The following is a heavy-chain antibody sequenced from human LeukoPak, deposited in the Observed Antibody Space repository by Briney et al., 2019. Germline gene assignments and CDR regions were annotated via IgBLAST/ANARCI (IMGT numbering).Heavy chain of an antibody. D-gene: IGHD3-10*01. Sequence: ASVKVSCKASGYTFTGYYMHWVRQAPGQGLEWMGWINPNSGGTNYAQKFQGRVTMTRDTSISTAYMGLSRLRSDDTAVYYCAKDYYGSGSYYQFGYWGQGTLVTVSS. V-gene: IGHV1-2*02. J-gene: IGHJ4*02. CDR2: INPNSGGT. CDR3: AKDYYGSGSYYQFGY. CDR1: GYTFTGYY.